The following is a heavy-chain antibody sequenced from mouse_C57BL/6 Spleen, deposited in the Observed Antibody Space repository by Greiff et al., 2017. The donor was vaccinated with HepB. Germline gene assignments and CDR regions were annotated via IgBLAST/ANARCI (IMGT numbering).Heavy chain of an antibody. Sequence: EVKLVESEGGLVQPGSSMKLSCTASGFTFSDYYMAWVRQVPEKGLEWVANINYDGSSTYYLDSLKGSFIISRNNAKNILYLQMSRLKSEDTATYYCARDRDDYDEDYYVDDWGQGTTVTVAS. D-gene: IGHD2-4*01. CDR1: GFTFSDYY. CDR3: ARDRDDYDEDYYVDD. V-gene: IGHV5-16*01. J-gene: IGHJ2*01. CDR2: INYDGSST.